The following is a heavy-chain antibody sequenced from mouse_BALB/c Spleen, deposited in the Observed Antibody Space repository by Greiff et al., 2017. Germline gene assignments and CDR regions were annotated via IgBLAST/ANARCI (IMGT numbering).Heavy chain of an antibody. CDR1: GFSLTSYG. CDR3: ARGGPSTRDYAMDY. CDR2: IWAGGST. D-gene: IGHD2-1*01. V-gene: IGHV2-9*02. J-gene: IGHJ4*01. Sequence: VQVVESGPGLVAPSQSLSITCTVSGFSLTSYGVHWVRQPPGKGLEWLGVIWAGGSTNYNSALMSRLSISKDNSKSQVFLKMNSLQTDDTAMYYCARGGPSTRDYAMDYWGQGTSVTVSS.